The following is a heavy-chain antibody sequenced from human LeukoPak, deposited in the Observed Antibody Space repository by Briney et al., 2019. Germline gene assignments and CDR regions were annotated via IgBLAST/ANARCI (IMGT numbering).Heavy chain of an antibody. Sequence: ASVKVSCKASGYTFTGYYMHWVRQAPGQGLEWMGWINANNGDTNYAQKFQGRVTLTRDTSITTVYMELSTLTSDDTAIFYCGRTAFCSASTCPLYYWGQGTLVTVSS. CDR3: GRTAFCSASTCPLYY. V-gene: IGHV1-2*02. J-gene: IGHJ4*02. CDR2: INANNGDT. D-gene: IGHD3-16*01. CDR1: GYTFTGYY.